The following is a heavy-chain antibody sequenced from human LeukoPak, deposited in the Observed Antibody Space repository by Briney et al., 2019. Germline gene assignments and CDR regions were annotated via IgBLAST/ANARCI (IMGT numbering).Heavy chain of an antibody. CDR1: GYTFTSYD. V-gene: IGHV1-8*01. CDR2: MNPNSGNT. Sequence: ASVKVSCKASGYTFTSYDINWVRQATGQGLEWMGWMNPNSGNTGYAQKFQGRVTMTRNTSISTAYMELSSLRSEDMAVYYCASGQRVEMATIQPWGQGTLVTVSS. D-gene: IGHD5-24*01. J-gene: IGHJ5*02. CDR3: ASGQRVEMATIQP.